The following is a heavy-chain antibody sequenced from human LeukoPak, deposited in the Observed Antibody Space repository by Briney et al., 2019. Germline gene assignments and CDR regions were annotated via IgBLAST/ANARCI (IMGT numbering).Heavy chain of an antibody. CDR2: IYYSGCT. D-gene: IGHD3-10*01. J-gene: IGHJ4*02. Sequence: SETLSLTRTVSGGSVSSGSYYWSWIRQPPGKGLEWIGYIYYSGCTNYNPSLKSRVTISVDTSKNQFSLKLSSVTAADTAVYYCARDLRSYFGSGSYYIPGAYWGQGTLVTVSS. CDR1: GGSVSSGSYY. CDR3: ARDLRSYFGSGSYYIPGAY. V-gene: IGHV4-61*01.